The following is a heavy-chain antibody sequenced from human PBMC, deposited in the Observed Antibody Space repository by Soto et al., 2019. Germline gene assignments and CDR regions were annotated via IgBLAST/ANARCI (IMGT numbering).Heavy chain of an antibody. CDR3: AKDGLDYYDSSGSGFDY. Sequence: QVQLVESGGGVVQPGRSLRLSCAASGFTFSSYGMHWVRQAPRKGLEWVAVISYDGSNKHYAESVKGRFTISRDNSQHTLYLQMNCRRAEDTAVYCCAKDGLDYYDSSGSGFDYWGQGTLFTVSS. CDR2: ISYDGSNK. V-gene: IGHV3-30*18. CDR1: GFTFSSYG. J-gene: IGHJ4*02. D-gene: IGHD3-22*01.